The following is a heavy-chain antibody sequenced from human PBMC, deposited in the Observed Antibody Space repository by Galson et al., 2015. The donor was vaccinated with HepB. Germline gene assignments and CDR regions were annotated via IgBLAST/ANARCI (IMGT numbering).Heavy chain of an antibody. CDR3: ASRPARDVSGYDYHFDY. Sequence: SETLSLTCTVSGGSISSYYWSWIRQPPGKGLEWIGYIYYSGSTNYNPSLKSRVTISVDTSKNQFSLKLSSVTAADTAVYYCASRPARDVSGYDYHFDYWGQGTLVTVSS. V-gene: IGHV4-59*08. CDR1: GGSISSYY. CDR2: IYYSGST. J-gene: IGHJ4*02. D-gene: IGHD5-12*01.